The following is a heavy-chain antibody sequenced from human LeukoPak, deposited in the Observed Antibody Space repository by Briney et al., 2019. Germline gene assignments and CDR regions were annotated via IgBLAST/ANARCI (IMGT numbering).Heavy chain of an antibody. V-gene: IGHV3-30*03. D-gene: IGHD2/OR15-2a*01. Sequence: GRSLRLSCAASGFTFSSCGMHWVRQAPGKGLEWVAVISYDGSNKYYTDSVKGRLTISRDNSKNTLYLQMNSLRAEDTAVYYCAREGPRGNSQFDYWGQGTLVTVSS. CDR1: GFTFSSCG. CDR3: AREGPRGNSQFDY. CDR2: ISYDGSNK. J-gene: IGHJ4*02.